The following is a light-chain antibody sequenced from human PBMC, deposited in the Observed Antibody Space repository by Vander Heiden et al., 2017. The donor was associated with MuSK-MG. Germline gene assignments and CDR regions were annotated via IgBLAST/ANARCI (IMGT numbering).Light chain of an antibody. V-gene: IGKV1-9*01. J-gene: IGKJ4*01. Sequence: IQLTQSPSSLSASVGDRVTITCRASQGISSYLAWYQQKPGKAPKLLIYAASTLQSGVPSRFSGSGSGTDFTLTISSRQPEDFATYYCQQLKSYPPLTFGGGTKVEIK. CDR3: QQLKSYPPLT. CDR1: QGISSY. CDR2: AAS.